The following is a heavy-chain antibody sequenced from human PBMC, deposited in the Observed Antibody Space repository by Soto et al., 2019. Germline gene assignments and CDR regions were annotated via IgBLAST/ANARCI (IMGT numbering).Heavy chain of an antibody. CDR3: ARRGYYDTIGPRDGFESFFYGP. CDR2: IYHSGGT. Sequence: QVQLQESGPGLVKPSETLSLTCTVSGGSISSSNYYWGWLRQPPGKGLECIGNIYHSGGTYYNPCLKGRVSITGDTSKNQFSLRWTPVTAADTAVFYCARRGYYDTIGPRDGFESFFYGPWGQGALVTGSS. J-gene: IGHJ5*02. D-gene: IGHD3-22*01. CDR1: GGSISSSNYY. V-gene: IGHV4-39*01.